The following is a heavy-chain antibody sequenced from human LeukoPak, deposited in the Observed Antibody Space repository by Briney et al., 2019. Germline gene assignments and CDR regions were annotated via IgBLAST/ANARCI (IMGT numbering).Heavy chain of an antibody. J-gene: IGHJ4*02. V-gene: IGHV1-8*01. Sequence: ASVKVSCKASGYTFTSYDINWVRQATGQGLEWMGWMNPNSGNTGYAQKFQGRVTMTRNTSISTAYMELSSLRSEDTAVYYCARVCGDGYNPGYWGQGTLVTVSS. CDR2: MNPNSGNT. CDR3: ARVCGDGYNPGY. CDR1: GYTFTSYD. D-gene: IGHD5-24*01.